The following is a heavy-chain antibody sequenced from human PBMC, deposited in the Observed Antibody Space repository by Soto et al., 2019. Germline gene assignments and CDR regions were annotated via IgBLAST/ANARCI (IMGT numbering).Heavy chain of an antibody. CDR2: ITGGANT. CDR1: GFTFSSYA. CDR3: AKVLRDGLRTFDY. J-gene: IGHJ4*01. Sequence: GGSLRLSCAASGFTFSSYAMSRVRRAPGKGLEWVSAITGGANTYYADSAKGRFTISRDNSKNTLYLQMNSLRDEDTAVYYCAKVLRDGLRTFDYWGHGTLVTV. D-gene: IGHD4-17*01. V-gene: IGHV3-23*01.